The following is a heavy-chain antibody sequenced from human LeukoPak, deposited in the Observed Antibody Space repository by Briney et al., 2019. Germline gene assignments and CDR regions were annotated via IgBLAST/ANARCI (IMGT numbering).Heavy chain of an antibody. D-gene: IGHD3-22*01. Sequence: SETLSLICAVYGGSFSDYFWSWIRQPPGKGLEWIGEISHSGSTTYNPSLRSRVTISGDTSKKQFSLKLSSVTAADTAVYYCVTYYYGSSAPKRNYWGQGILVTVSS. J-gene: IGHJ4*02. V-gene: IGHV4-34*01. CDR1: GGSFSDYF. CDR2: ISHSGST. CDR3: VTYYYGSSAPKRNY.